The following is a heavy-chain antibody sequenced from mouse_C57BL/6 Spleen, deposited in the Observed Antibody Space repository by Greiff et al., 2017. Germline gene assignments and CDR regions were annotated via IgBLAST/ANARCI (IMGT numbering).Heavy chain of an antibody. Sequence: QVQLQQPGAELVKPGASVKLSCKASGYTFTSYWMHWVKQRPGQGLEWIGMIHPNSGSTNYTEKFKSKATLTVAKSSSTAYMQLSSLTSEDSAVYYCARSVSTTVVAPFDYWGQGTTLTVSS. V-gene: IGHV1-64*01. CDR3: ARSVSTTVVAPFDY. D-gene: IGHD1-1*01. CDR2: IHPNSGST. J-gene: IGHJ2*01. CDR1: GYTFTSYW.